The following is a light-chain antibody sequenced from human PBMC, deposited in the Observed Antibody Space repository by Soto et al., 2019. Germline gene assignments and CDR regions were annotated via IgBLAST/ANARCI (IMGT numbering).Light chain of an antibody. V-gene: IGLV2-14*03. Sequence: QSALTQPASVSGSPGQSITISCTGTSSDVGRYNYVSWYQQYPGRAPKLIIFDVTNRPSGVSPRFSGSKSGNTASLTISGLQAADEADYYCNSYTGTSARYAFGTGTKVHRP. CDR3: NSYTGTSARYA. CDR1: SSDVGRYNY. J-gene: IGLJ1*01. CDR2: DVT.